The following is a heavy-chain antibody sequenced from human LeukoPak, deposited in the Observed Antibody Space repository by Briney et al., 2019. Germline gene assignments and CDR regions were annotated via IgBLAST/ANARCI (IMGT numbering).Heavy chain of an antibody. CDR3: ARDYCSSTSCLFDY. J-gene: IGHJ4*02. V-gene: IGHV1-69*01. Sequence: ASVKVSCKASGGTFSSYAISWVRQAPGQGLEWMGGIIPIFGTANYAQKFQGRVTITADESTSTAYMELSSLRSEDTAVYYCARDYCSSTSCLFDYWGQGTLVTVSS. CDR2: IIPIFGTA. CDR1: GGTFSSYA. D-gene: IGHD2-2*01.